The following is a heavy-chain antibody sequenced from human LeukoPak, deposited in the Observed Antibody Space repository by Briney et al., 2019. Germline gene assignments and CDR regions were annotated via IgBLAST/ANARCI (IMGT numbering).Heavy chain of an antibody. J-gene: IGHJ5*02. Sequence: KASETLSLTCTVSGGSVSSFHWSWIRQPAGKGLEWIGRIYTSGGTNYNPSLKSRVTVSVDTSKNKFSLKLTSVTAADTAVYYCVRGPYGSGISNWFDPWGQGTLVIVAS. CDR1: GGSVSSFH. V-gene: IGHV4-4*07. D-gene: IGHD3-10*01. CDR2: IYTSGGT. CDR3: VRGPYGSGISNWFDP.